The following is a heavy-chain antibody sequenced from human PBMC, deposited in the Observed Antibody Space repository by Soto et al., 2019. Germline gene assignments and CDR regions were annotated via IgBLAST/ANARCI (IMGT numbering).Heavy chain of an antibody. CDR3: ARGRRYYYDNTGPYYFEH. V-gene: IGHV4-59*01. CDR1: GGSISNYY. Sequence: SETLSLTCTVSGGSISNYYWSWIRQPPGNELEWIAYIYYNGITNYNPSLKSRVTISVDTSKNQFSLTLTSVTAADTAVYYCARGRRYYYDNTGPYYFEHWGQGTLVTVSS. J-gene: IGHJ4*02. CDR2: IYYNGIT. D-gene: IGHD3-22*01.